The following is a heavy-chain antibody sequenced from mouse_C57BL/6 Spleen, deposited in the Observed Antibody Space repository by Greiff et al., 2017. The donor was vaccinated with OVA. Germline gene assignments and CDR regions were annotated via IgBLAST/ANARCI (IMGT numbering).Heavy chain of an antibody. CDR3: ARGGDYDRPFDY. D-gene: IGHD2-4*01. J-gene: IGHJ2*01. Sequence: EVQRVESGGDLVKPGGSLKLSCAASGFTFSSYGMSWVRQTPDKRLEWVATISSGGSYTYYPDSVKGRFTISRDNAKNTLYLQMSSLKSEDTAMYYCARGGDYDRPFDYWGQGTTLTVSS. CDR2: ISSGGSYT. CDR1: GFTFSSYG. V-gene: IGHV5-6*01.